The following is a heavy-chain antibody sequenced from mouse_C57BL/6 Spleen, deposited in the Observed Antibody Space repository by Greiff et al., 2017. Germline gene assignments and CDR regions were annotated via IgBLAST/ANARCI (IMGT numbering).Heavy chain of an antibody. CDR2: ISDGGSYT. CDR3: ARDNGNFVFYYFDY. Sequence: EVKLMESGGGLVKPGGSLKLSCAASGFTFSSYAMSWVRQTPEKRLEWVATISDGGSYTYYPDNVKGRFTISRDNAKNNLYLQMSHLKSEDTAMYYCARDNGNFVFYYFDYWGQGTTLTVSS. V-gene: IGHV5-4*01. J-gene: IGHJ2*01. CDR1: GFTFSSYA. D-gene: IGHD2-1*01.